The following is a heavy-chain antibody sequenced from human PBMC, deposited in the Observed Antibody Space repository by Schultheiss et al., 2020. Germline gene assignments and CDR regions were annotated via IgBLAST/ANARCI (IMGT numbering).Heavy chain of an antibody. D-gene: IGHD5-24*01. V-gene: IGHV3-30*04. CDR2: ISSDATNI. J-gene: IGHJ6*02. CDR1: GFTFRTYA. CDR3: ARDEVEMATIPYYYYYGMDV. Sequence: GGSLRLSCAASGFTFRTYAFHWVRQAPGRGLEWVAVISSDATNIYYSDSVKGRFTISRDNSKNTLYLQMNSLRAEDTAEYYCARDEVEMATIPYYYYYGMDVWGQGTTVTVSS.